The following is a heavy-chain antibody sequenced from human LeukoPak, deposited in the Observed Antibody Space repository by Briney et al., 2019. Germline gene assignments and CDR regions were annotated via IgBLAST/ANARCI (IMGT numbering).Heavy chain of an antibody. J-gene: IGHJ4*02. CDR1: GFTFNSYA. CDR2: ISYDGSNK. V-gene: IGHV3-30-3*01. D-gene: IGHD4-17*01. CDR3: ARETGSAVGSTDFDY. Sequence: GGSLRLSCAASGFTFNSYAMHWVRQAPGKGLKWVAVISYDGSNKYHADSVKGRFTIPRDNSKNTLYLQMNSLRAEDTAVYYCARETGSAVGSTDFDYWGQGTLVTVSS.